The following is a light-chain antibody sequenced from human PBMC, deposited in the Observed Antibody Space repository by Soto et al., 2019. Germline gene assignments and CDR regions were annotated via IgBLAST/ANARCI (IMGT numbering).Light chain of an antibody. J-gene: IGKJ1*01. Sequence: EIVMTQSPATLSVSPGERATLSCRASQSVSTNLAWYQQKPGQAPRLLIFGASTRATDVPARFSGSGSGTEFTRTISTLQSEDFALYYCLQHNASPRTFGQGTRLEV. V-gene: IGKV3-15*01. CDR3: LQHNASPRT. CDR1: QSVSTN. CDR2: GAS.